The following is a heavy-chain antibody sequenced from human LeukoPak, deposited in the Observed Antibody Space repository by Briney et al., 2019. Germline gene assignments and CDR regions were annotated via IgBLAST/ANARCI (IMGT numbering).Heavy chain of an antibody. CDR3: ARDRGAFGVGGGYFDY. V-gene: IGHV4-59*01. CDR2: IYYSQST. D-gene: IGHD3-3*01. Sequence: SETLSLTCTVSGASISNYYWNWVRQPPGKGLEWVGFIYYSQSTNYNPSLRSRVTISVDPSTKQLSLKMTSVTAADTALYYCARDRGAFGVGGGYFDYRGQGTLVTVSS. CDR1: GASISNYY. J-gene: IGHJ4*02.